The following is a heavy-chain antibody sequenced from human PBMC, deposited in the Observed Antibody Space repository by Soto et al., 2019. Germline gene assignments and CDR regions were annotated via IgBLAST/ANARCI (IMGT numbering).Heavy chain of an antibody. D-gene: IGHD6-6*01. J-gene: IGHJ4*02. V-gene: IGHV3-23*01. CDR1: GFTFTHYA. Sequence: EVQLLESEGDLVQPGGSLRLSCVVSGFTFTHYAMNWVRQAPGKGLEWVSAITGTDNTYYADSVQGRFTISRDSFESTIYLQMNSLKAEDTAVYYCAKVPWGSSRTGGFDYWGQGTLVTVSS. CDR2: ITGTDNT. CDR3: AKVPWGSSRTGGFDY.